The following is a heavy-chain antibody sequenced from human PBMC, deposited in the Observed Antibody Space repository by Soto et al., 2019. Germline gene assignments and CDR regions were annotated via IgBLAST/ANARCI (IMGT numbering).Heavy chain of an antibody. Sequence: PGGSLRLSCAASGFTFSSYAMSWVRQAPGKGLEWVSAISGSGGSTYYADSVKGRFTISRDNSKNTLYLQMNSLRAEDTAVYYCAKDGPLIEGGYSYGPEAYWGQGTLVTVSS. D-gene: IGHD5-18*01. CDR3: AKDGPLIEGGYSYGPEAY. CDR1: GFTFSSYA. CDR2: ISGSGGST. V-gene: IGHV3-23*01. J-gene: IGHJ4*02.